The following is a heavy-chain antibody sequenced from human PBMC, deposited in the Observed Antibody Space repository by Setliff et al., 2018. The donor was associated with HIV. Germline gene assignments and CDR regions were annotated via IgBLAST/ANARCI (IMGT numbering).Heavy chain of an antibody. CDR3: ARDAGHIVVVVAAYYYYMDV. Sequence: ASVKVSCKASGYTFTDYYMHWVRQAPGQGLEWMGWINPNSGGTNYAQKFRGRVTMTRDTSISTAYMELSRLRSGDTAVYYCARDAGHIVVVVAAYYYYMDVWGKGTTVTVSS. CDR2: INPNSGGT. CDR1: GYTFTDYY. J-gene: IGHJ6*03. D-gene: IGHD2-15*01. V-gene: IGHV1-2*02.